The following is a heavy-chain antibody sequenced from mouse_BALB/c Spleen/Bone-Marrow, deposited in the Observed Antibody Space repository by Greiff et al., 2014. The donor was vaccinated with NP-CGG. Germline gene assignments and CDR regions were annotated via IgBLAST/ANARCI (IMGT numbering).Heavy chain of an antibody. CDR3: ARDYSGYFDF. CDR1: GFTFTDYF. Sequence: VQLQQSGGGLVQPGGSLRLSCTTSGFTFTDYFMTWVRQPPGKALEWLGFIRNKANGYTTEYNPSVKGRFTISRDTSRGILYLQMNTLRAEDSAIYFCARDYSGYFDFWGQGTTLTVSS. V-gene: IGHV7-3*02. J-gene: IGHJ2*01. CDR2: IRNKANGYTT. D-gene: IGHD5-1*01.